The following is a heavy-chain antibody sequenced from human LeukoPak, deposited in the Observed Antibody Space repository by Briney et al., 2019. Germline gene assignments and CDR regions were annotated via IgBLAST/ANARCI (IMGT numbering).Heavy chain of an antibody. CDR2: ISSTSGYI. Sequence: GGSLRLSCALSGLSFSSYTIHWVRQAPGKGLEWVSSISSTSGYIHYADSVKGRFSISRNNAKNLVHLEMDILRADDTAVYYCASDQRPDYEILIGFYRFDYWGQGTLVTVSS. CDR3: ASDQRPDYEILIGFYRFDY. CDR1: GLSFSSYT. D-gene: IGHD3-9*01. J-gene: IGHJ4*02. V-gene: IGHV3-21*01.